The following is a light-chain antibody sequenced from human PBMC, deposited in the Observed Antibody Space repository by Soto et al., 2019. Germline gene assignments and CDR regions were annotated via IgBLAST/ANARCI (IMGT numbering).Light chain of an antibody. CDR2: GAS. J-gene: IGKJ3*01. CDR1: QSVSSSY. CDR3: QQYVTPGFFT. V-gene: IGKV3-20*01. Sequence: EIVLTQSPGTLSLSPGERATLSCRASQSVSSSYLAWYQQKPGQAPRLLIYGASSRATGIPDRFSGSGSGTDFTLTISRLEPEDFAVYYCQQYVTPGFFTFGPGNKVDIK.